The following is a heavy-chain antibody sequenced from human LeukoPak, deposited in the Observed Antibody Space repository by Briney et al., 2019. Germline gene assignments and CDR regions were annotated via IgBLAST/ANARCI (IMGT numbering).Heavy chain of an antibody. D-gene: IGHD2-2*01. CDR2: IYNGGAT. CDR1: RFIVSNYY. J-gene: IGHJ4*02. CDR3: AREFGSGTFD. Sequence: AGGSLRLSCAASRFIVSNYYMNWVRQAPGKGLECVSVIYNGGATYYADSVKGRFTISRDNSKNTLYLQMNGLRAEDMAVYFCAREFGSGTFDWGQGTLVTVSS. V-gene: IGHV3-53*01.